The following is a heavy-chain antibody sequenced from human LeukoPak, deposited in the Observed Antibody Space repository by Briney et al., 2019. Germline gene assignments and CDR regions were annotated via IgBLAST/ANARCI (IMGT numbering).Heavy chain of an antibody. Sequence: PSETLSLTCAAYGGSFSGYYWTWIRQPLGKGLEWMAEINHRGSSNYNPSLKSRVTMSVDTSKNQFSLKLSSVTAADTAVYYCARGVTIFGVIIMDYDAFDIWGQGTMVTVSS. CDR2: INHRGSS. J-gene: IGHJ3*02. D-gene: IGHD3-3*01. CDR3: ARGVTIFGVIIMDYDAFDI. V-gene: IGHV4-34*01. CDR1: GGSFSGYY.